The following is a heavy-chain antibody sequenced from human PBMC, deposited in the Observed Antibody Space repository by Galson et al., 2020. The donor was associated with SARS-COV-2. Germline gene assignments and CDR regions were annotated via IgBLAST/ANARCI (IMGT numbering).Heavy chain of an antibody. CDR3: ARDSPGVYTLYYDFWSGSFLGAFDI. D-gene: IGHD3-3*01. CDR1: GGSISSSSYY. J-gene: IGHJ3*02. V-gene: IGHV4-39*07. CDR2: IYYSGST. Sequence: SETLSLTCTVSGGSISSSSYYWGWIRQPPGKGLEWIGSIYYSGSTYYNPSLKSRVTISVDTSKNQFSLKLSSVTAADTAVYYCARDSPGVYTLYYDFWSGSFLGAFDIWGQGTMVTVSS.